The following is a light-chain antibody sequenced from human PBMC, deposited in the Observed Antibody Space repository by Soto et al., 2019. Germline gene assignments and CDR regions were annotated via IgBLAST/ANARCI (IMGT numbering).Light chain of an antibody. V-gene: IGKV2-30*01. CDR2: RVS. CDR3: TQGTHWPRT. Sequence: DVVLTQSPLSLPVNFGQPASISCRSSKSVVYSDGNTHLSWFHQRPGQSPRRLIYRVSSRDSGVPDRFSGSGSGTDFTLEISRVEAEDVGIYFCTQGTHWPRTFGQGAKV. CDR1: KSVVYSDGNTH. J-gene: IGKJ1*01.